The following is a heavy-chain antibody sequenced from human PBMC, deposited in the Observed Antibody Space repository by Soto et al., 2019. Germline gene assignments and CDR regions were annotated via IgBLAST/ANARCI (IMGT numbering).Heavy chain of an antibody. CDR3: AREISGFWSGHPNWFDP. Sequence: ASVQVSCQASGYTFTSYGISWVRQAPGQGLEWMGWISAYNGNTNYAQKLQGRVTMTTDTSTSTAYMELRSLRSDDTAVYYCAREISGFWSGHPNWFDPWGQGTLVTVSS. D-gene: IGHD3-3*01. J-gene: IGHJ5*02. CDR2: ISAYNGNT. CDR1: GYTFTSYG. V-gene: IGHV1-18*01.